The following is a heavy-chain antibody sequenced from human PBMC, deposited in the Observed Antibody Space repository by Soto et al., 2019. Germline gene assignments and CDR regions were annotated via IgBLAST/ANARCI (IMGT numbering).Heavy chain of an antibody. J-gene: IGHJ6*02. V-gene: IGHV1-69*11. CDR1: GGTFSSYS. CDR2: IIPFIGTA. CDR3: ARFVMTTVPASYYYVMDV. Sequence: SVKISCKASGGTFSSYSISWVRQAPGQGLEWMGRIIPFIGTANYAQKFQGRVTITADESTSTAYMELTSLRSEDTAVYYCARFVMTTVPASYYYVMDVWGQGTTVTVSS. D-gene: IGHD4-4*01.